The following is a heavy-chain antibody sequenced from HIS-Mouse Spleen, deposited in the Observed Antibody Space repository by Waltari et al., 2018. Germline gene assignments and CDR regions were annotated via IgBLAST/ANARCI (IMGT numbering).Heavy chain of an antibody. J-gene: IGHJ2*01. CDR2: IYYSGET. CDR1: GGSISSSSYY. CDR3: AREIPYSSSWYDWYFDL. Sequence: QLQLQESGPGLVKPSETLSLTCTVSGGSISSSSYYWGWIRQPPGKGLEWIGGIYYSGETYYNPYLKSRVTISVDTSKNQFSLKLSSVTAADTAVYYCAREIPYSSSWYDWYFDLWGRGTLVTVSS. V-gene: IGHV4-39*07. D-gene: IGHD6-13*01.